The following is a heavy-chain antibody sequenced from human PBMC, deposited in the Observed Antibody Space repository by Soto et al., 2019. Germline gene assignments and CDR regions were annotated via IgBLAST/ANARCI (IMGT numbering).Heavy chain of an antibody. Sequence: ASVKLSCPASGYTFTRYAMHWVCQAPGQRLEWMGWINAGNGNTKYPQKFQGRVTITRDTSASTAYMELSSLRSEDTAVYYCATVTPRLNLVWGQGTLVTVFS. V-gene: IGHV1-3*01. CDR1: GYTFTRYA. CDR3: ATVTPRLNLV. D-gene: IGHD1-20*01. CDR2: INAGNGNT. J-gene: IGHJ1*01.